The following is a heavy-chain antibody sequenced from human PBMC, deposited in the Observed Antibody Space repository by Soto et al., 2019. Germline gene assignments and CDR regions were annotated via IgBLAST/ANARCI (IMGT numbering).Heavy chain of an antibody. Sequence: GGSLRLSCAASGFTFSSYGMHWVRQAPGKGLEWVAVISYDGSNKYYADSVKGRFTISRDNSKNTLYLQMNSLRAEDTAVYYCAKDLEGVRGVIIEYYYYGMDVWGQGTTVTVSS. CDR2: ISYDGSNK. D-gene: IGHD3-10*01. V-gene: IGHV3-30*18. CDR1: GFTFSSYG. J-gene: IGHJ6*02. CDR3: AKDLEGVRGVIIEYYYYGMDV.